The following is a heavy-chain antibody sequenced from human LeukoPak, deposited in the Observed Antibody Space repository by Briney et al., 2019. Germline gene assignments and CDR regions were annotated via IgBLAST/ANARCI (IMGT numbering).Heavy chain of an antibody. D-gene: IGHD6-13*01. CDR3: AKDDNSWSLDY. CDR1: GFTFSHYW. V-gene: IGHV3-7*01. Sequence: GGSLRLSCAASGFTFSHYWMSWVRQAPGKGLERVASIKQDGSQKYYGDSVKGRFTISGDNAKNSLYLQTNSLRAEDTAFYYCAKDDNSWSLDYWGQGTLVTVSS. J-gene: IGHJ4*02. CDR2: IKQDGSQK.